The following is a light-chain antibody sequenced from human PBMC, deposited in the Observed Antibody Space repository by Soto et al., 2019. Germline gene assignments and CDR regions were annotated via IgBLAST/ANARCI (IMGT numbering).Light chain of an antibody. Sequence: QSALTQPPSVSGAPGQRVTISCTGSSSNIGAGYDVHWYQQLPGTAPKLPIYGNSNRPSGVPDRFSGSKSGTSASLAITGLQAEDEADYYCQSYDSSLSGRVFGTGTKLTVL. V-gene: IGLV1-40*01. J-gene: IGLJ1*01. CDR3: QSYDSSLSGRV. CDR1: SSNIGAGYD. CDR2: GNS.